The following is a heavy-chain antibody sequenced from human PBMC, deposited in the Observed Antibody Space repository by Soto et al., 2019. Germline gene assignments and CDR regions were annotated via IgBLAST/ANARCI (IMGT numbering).Heavy chain of an antibody. CDR1: GGTFSSYT. CDR2: IIPILGIA. Sequence: SVKVSCKASGGTFSSYTISWVRQAPGQGLEWMGRIIPILGIANYAQKFQGRVTITADKSTSTAYMELSSLRSEDTAVYYCGRVQWEQLGSYYYYYYMDVWGKGTTVTVSS. J-gene: IGHJ6*03. CDR3: GRVQWEQLGSYYYYYYMDV. V-gene: IGHV1-69*02. D-gene: IGHD1-26*01.